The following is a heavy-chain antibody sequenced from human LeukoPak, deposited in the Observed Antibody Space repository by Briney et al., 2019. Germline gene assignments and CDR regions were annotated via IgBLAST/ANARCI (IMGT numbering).Heavy chain of an antibody. CDR1: GFTLSNYA. J-gene: IGHJ4*02. D-gene: IGHD2-15*01. V-gene: IGHV3-23*01. CDR3: AKGTLGHCNGASCYPLDY. Sequence: GGSLRLSCAASGFTLSNYAMAWVRQAPGKEPEWVSVITGGGGDTYHIDSVKGRFTISGDNSKNTLYLQMNSLRAEDTAVYFCAKGTLGHCNGASCYPLDYWGQGTLVTVSS. CDR2: ITGGGGDT.